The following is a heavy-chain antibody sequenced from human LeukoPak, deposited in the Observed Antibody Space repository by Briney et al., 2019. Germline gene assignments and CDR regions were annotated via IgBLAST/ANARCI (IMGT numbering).Heavy chain of an antibody. V-gene: IGHV5-51*01. Sequence: GESLKISCKGSGYSFTSYWIGWVRQMPGKGLEWMGFIYPGDSDTRYSPSFQGQVTISADKSISTAYLQWSSLKASDTAMYYCATIAVAGTSNFDYWGQGTLVTVSS. D-gene: IGHD6-19*01. CDR1: GYSFTSYW. CDR3: ATIAVAGTSNFDY. J-gene: IGHJ4*02. CDR2: IYPGDSDT.